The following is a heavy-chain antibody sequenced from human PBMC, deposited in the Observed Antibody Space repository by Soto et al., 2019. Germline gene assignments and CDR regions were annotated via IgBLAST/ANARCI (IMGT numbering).Heavy chain of an antibody. CDR1: GGSISSYY. V-gene: IGHV4-59*01. CDR3: ARIVVVPFAITAGRYYYYYMDV. D-gene: IGHD2-2*02. J-gene: IGHJ6*03. CDR2: IYYSGST. Sequence: SETLSLTCTVSGGSISSYYWSWIRQPPGKGLEWIGYIYYSGSTNYNPSLKSRVTISVDTSKNQFSLKLSSVTAADTAVYYCARIVVVPFAITAGRYYYYYMDVCATGTPVSVCS.